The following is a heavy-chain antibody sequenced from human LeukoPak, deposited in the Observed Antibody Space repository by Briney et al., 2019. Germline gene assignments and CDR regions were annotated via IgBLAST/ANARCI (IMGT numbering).Heavy chain of an antibody. J-gene: IGHJ4*02. CDR3: AKSGGSVGGQFDY. Sequence: PGRSLRLSCAASGFTFDDYAMHWVRQAPGKGLEWVSGISWNSGSIGYADSVKGRFTISRDNAKNSLYLQMNSLKAEDMALYYCAKSGGSVGGQFDYWGQGTLVTVSS. D-gene: IGHD3-16*01. CDR1: GFTFDDYA. V-gene: IGHV3-9*03. CDR2: ISWNSGSI.